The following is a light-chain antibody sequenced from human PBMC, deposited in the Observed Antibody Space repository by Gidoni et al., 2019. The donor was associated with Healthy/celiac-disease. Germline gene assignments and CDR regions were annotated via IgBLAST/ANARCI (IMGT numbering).Light chain of an antibody. V-gene: IGLV3-21*02. CDR3: QVWDSSSDHPVV. CDR2: DDS. J-gene: IGLJ2*01. Sequence: SSVLTPPPSASVAPAQTARITCRGNNIGSKSVHWYQQKPGQAPVLVVYDDSDRPSGIPERFSGSNSGNTATLTISRVEAEDEADYYCQVWDSSSDHPVVFGGGTKLTVL. CDR1: NIGSKS.